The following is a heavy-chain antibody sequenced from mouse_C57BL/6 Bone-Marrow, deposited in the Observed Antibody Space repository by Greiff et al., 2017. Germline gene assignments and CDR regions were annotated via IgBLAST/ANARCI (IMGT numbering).Heavy chain of an antibody. CDR1: GYTFTDYE. Sequence: QVQLQQSGAELVRPGASVTLSCKASGYTFTDYEMHWVKQTPVHGLEWIGAIDPETGGTAYNQKFKGKDILTADKSSSTAYMELRSLTSEDSAVYYCTRPNWVYYAMDYWGQGTSVTVSS. J-gene: IGHJ4*01. D-gene: IGHD4-1*01. V-gene: IGHV1-15*01. CDR3: TRPNWVYYAMDY. CDR2: IDPETGGT.